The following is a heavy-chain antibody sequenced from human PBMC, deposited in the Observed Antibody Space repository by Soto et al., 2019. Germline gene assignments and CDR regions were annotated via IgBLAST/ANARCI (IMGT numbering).Heavy chain of an antibody. CDR1: GYNFAGYW. Sequence: GESLKISCKGSGYNFAGYWIAWVRQMPGKGLELMGIIYPSDSDTRYRPSFQGQVTISADKSISSAYLQWSSLRASDTAMYYCAKGGVSTRTFDYWGQGTPVTVSS. V-gene: IGHV5-51*01. CDR2: IYPSDSDT. J-gene: IGHJ4*02. D-gene: IGHD3-3*01. CDR3: AKGGVSTRTFDY.